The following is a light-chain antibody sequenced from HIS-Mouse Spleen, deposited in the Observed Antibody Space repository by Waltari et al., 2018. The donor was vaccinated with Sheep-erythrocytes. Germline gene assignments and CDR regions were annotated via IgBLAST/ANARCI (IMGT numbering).Light chain of an antibody. Sequence: AIQMTQSPSSLSASVGDRVTITCRASQGIRNDLGWYQQKPGKAPKLLIYAASSFQSGVPARFSGSGSGTDFTLTISSLQPEDFATYYCLQDYNYPYTFGQGTKLEIK. CDR1: QGIRND. CDR3: LQDYNYPYT. V-gene: IGKV1-6*01. J-gene: IGKJ2*01. CDR2: AAS.